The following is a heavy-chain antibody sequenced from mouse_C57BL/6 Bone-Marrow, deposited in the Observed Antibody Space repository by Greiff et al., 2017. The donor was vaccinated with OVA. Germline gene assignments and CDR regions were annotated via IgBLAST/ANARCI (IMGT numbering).Heavy chain of an antibody. CDR2: IYPRDGST. D-gene: IGHD1-1*01. V-gene: IGHV1-85*01. J-gene: IGHJ4*01. Sequence: QVQLKQSGPELVKPGASVKLSCKASGYTFTSYDINWVKQRPGQGLEWIGWIYPRDGSTKYNEKFKGKATLTVDTSSSTAYMELHSLTSEDSAVYFCARKDYGSSYDYAMDYWGQGTSVTVSS. CDR1: GYTFTSYD. CDR3: ARKDYGSSYDYAMDY.